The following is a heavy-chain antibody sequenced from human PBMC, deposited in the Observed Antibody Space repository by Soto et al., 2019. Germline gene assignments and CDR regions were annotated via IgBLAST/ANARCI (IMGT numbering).Heavy chain of an antibody. J-gene: IGHJ5*02. CDR2: IVYSGRT. D-gene: IGHD6-19*01. CDR1: GGSIRSNSYD. V-gene: IGHV4-39*01. CDR3: ARHLASAVFYNPDWFDP. Sequence: QLQLQESGPGLGKPSETLSLTCNVSGGSIRSNSYDSGWIRQHPGKGLEWIGSIVYSGRTYYTPSLKSRVSRSEGTSMAQLSLRLTSLPASDSAVYYCARHLASAVFYNPDWFDPWGQGTLVTVSS.